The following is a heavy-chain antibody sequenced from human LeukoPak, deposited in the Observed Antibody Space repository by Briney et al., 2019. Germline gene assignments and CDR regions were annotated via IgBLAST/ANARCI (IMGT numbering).Heavy chain of an antibody. CDR2: INPNSGGT. CDR1: GYTFTGYY. CDR3: ARARNFWSGYYADY. D-gene: IGHD3-3*01. Sequence: ASVKGSCKASGYTFTGYYMHWVRQAPGQGLEWMGWINPNSGGTNYAQKFQGRVTMTRDTSISTAYMELSRLRSDDTAVYYCARARNFWSGYYADYWGQGTLVTVSS. J-gene: IGHJ4*02. V-gene: IGHV1-2*02.